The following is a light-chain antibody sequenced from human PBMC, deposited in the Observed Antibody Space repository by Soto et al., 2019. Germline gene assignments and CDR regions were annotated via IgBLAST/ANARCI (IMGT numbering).Light chain of an antibody. CDR2: GTS. CDR1: QSVTRRY. J-gene: IGKJ4*01. Sequence: EIVLTQSPGTLSLSPGERATLSCRASQSVTRRYLAWYQQKPGQAPRLLIYGTSSRATDIPDRFSGSGSGTDFTLTISRLETEDFAVYYCQQYGTSSLSFGGGTKVEI. CDR3: QQYGTSSLS. V-gene: IGKV3-20*01.